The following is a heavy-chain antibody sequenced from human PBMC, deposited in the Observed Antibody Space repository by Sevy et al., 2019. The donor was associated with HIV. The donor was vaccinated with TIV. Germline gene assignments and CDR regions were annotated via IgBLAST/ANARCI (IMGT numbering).Heavy chain of an antibody. D-gene: IGHD6-19*01. J-gene: IGHJ6*02. V-gene: IGHV6-1*01. Sequence: QSQTLSLTCAISGDSVSSNSAAWNWIRQSPSRGLEWLGRTYYRSKWYNDYAVSVKSRITINPDTSKNQFSLQLNSVTPEDTAVYYCARDRAGLIAVAGTGNYYYYGMDVWGQGTTVTVSS. CDR3: ARDRAGLIAVAGTGNYYYYGMDV. CDR1: GDSVSSNSAA. CDR2: TYYRSKWYN.